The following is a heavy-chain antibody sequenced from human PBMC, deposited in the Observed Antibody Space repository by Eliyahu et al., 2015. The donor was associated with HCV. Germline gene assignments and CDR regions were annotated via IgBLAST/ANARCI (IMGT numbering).Heavy chain of an antibody. CDR1: GGTFSSYA. Sequence: QVQLVQSGAEVKKPGSSVKVSCKASGGTFSSYAISWVRQAPGQGLEWMGGIIPIFGTANYAQKFQGRVTITADESTSTAYMELSSLRSEDTAVYYCASLRYCTGGVCSFGMDVWGQGTTVTVSS. J-gene: IGHJ6*02. V-gene: IGHV1-69*01. CDR2: IIPIFGTA. D-gene: IGHD2-8*02. CDR3: ASLRYCTGGVCSFGMDV.